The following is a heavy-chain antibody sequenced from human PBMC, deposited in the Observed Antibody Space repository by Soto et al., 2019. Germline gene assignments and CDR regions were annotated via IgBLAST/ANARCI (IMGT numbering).Heavy chain of an antibody. CDR1: GFTFSTYA. D-gene: IGHD1-20*01. V-gene: IGHV3-23*01. J-gene: IGHJ4*02. Sequence: GGSLRLSCAASGFTFSTYAMSWARQAPGKGLEWVSGVSGSGSSTYYADSVKGRFTVSRDNSKNTLYLQMNSLRAEDTALYYCAKGLTGTTLFDFWGQGTLVTVS. CDR2: VSGSGSST. CDR3: AKGLTGTTLFDF.